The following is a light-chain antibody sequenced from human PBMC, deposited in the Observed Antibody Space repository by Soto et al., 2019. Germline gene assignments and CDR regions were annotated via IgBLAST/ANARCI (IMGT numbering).Light chain of an antibody. J-gene: IGLJ1*01. CDR3: QSYGDSLSGYV. Sequence: QSVLTQPPSVSGAPGQRVTISCTGSNSNIGAGYDVHWYQQLPGTAPKLLIYGNSNRPSGVPDRSSGSKSGTSASLTITGLQAEDEADYYCQSYGDSLSGYVFGTGTKVTVL. CDR1: NSNIGAGYD. CDR2: GNS. V-gene: IGLV1-40*01.